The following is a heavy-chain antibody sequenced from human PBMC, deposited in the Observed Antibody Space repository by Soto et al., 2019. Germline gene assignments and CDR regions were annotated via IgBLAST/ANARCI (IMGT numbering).Heavy chain of an antibody. D-gene: IGHD3-9*01. CDR3: ARDYSYDILTGYYPYYYYGMDV. CDR1: GYTFTSYY. CDR2: INPSGGST. V-gene: IGHV1-46*01. Sequence: ASVKVSCKASGYTFTSYYMHWVRRAPGQGLEWMGIINPSGGSTSYAQKFQGRVTMTRDTSTSTVYMELSSLRSEDTAVYYCARDYSYDILTGYYPYYYYGMDVWGQGTTVTVSS. J-gene: IGHJ6*02.